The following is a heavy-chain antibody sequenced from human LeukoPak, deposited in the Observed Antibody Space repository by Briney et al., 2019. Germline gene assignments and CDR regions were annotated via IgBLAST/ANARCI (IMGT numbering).Heavy chain of an antibody. D-gene: IGHD6-19*01. V-gene: IGHV3-7*01. CDR1: RFSFSSYW. CDR2: INQDGSEK. J-gene: IGHJ4*02. CDR3: ARSTGWYPFPDY. Sequence: PGGSLRPSCTASRFSFSSYWMTWVRQAPGKGLEWVASINQDGSEKYYVDSVKGRFTISRDNPKNSLYLQMISLRAEDTAVYYCARSTGWYPFPDYWGQGTLVTVSS.